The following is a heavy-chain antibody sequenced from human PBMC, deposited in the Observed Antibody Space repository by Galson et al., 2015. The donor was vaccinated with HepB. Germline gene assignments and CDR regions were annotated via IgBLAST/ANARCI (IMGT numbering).Heavy chain of an antibody. Sequence: CKASGGTFSSYAISWVRQAPGQGLEWVGGIIPIFGMANYAQKFQGRVTITADESTSTAYMELSSLRSEDTAVYYCARSFRRYCSSTGCYAGLVYWGQGTLVTVSS. CDR3: ARSFRRYCSSTGCYAGLVY. V-gene: IGHV1-69*01. CDR1: GGTFSSYA. D-gene: IGHD2-2*01. J-gene: IGHJ4*02. CDR2: IIPIFGMA.